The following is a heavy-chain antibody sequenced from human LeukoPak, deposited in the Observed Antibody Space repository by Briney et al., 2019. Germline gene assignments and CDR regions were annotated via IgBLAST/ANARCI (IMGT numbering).Heavy chain of an antibody. D-gene: IGHD3-16*01. CDR1: GGSFSGYY. CDR2: IYYSGST. V-gene: IGHV4-34*01. CDR3: ARHYGP. Sequence: SETLSLTCAVYGGSFSGYYWSWIRRPPGKGLEWIGSIYYSGSTYYNPSPKCRVTISVDTSKNQFSLKLNSVTATDTAVYYCARHYGPWGQGTLVTVSS. J-gene: IGHJ4*02.